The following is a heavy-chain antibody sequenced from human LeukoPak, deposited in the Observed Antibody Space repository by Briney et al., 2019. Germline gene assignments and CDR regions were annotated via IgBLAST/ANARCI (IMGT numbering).Heavy chain of an antibody. CDR1: GGTFSSYA. CDR3: AREGCGGDCYYGGNWFDP. Sequence: SVKVSCKASGGTFSSYAISWVRQAPGQGLEWMGGIIPIFGTANYAQKFQGRVTMTTDTSTSTAYMELRSLRSDDTAVYYCAREGCGGDCYYGGNWFDPWGQGTLVTVSS. D-gene: IGHD2-21*02. V-gene: IGHV1-69*05. J-gene: IGHJ5*02. CDR2: IIPIFGTA.